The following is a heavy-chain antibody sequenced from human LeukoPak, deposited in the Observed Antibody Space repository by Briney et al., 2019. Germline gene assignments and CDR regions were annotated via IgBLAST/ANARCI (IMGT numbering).Heavy chain of an antibody. D-gene: IGHD3-16*02. CDR1: RFTFSSFA. CDR3: AKDAIGQYRPYYFDC. CDR2: ISGSGEST. V-gene: IGHV3-23*01. J-gene: IGHJ4*02. Sequence: GGSLRLSCAASRFTFSSFAMSWVRQAPGKGLEWVSSISGSGESTYYADYVKSRFTVSRDNSKNTVNLQLNSLRAEDTAVYYCAKDAIGQYRPYYFDCWGQGTLVTVSS.